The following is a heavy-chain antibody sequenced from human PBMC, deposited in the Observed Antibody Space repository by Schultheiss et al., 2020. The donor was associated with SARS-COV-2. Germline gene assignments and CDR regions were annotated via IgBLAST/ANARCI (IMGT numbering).Heavy chain of an antibody. J-gene: IGHJ4*02. CDR3: TTTSGYGSGSYSGY. V-gene: IGHV3-66*01. CDR1: GFTVSSNY. D-gene: IGHD3-10*01. Sequence: GESLKISCVASGFTVSSNYMSWVRQAPGKGLEWVSVISGSGGSTYYADSVKGRFTISRDDSKSIAYLQMNSLKTEDTAVYYCTTTSGYGSGSYSGYWGQGTLVTVSS. CDR2: ISGSGGST.